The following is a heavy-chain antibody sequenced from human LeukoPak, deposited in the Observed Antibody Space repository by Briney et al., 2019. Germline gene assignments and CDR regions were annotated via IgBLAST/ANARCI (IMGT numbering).Heavy chain of an antibody. V-gene: IGHV4-59*01. CDR1: GGSISNYY. J-gene: IGHJ3*02. CDR3: ATWGVVVTDAFDI. CDR2: IYYSGST. Sequence: LETLSLTCTVSGGSISNYYWSWIRQPPGKGLEWIGYIYYSGSTNYNPSLRSRVTISVDTSKNQFSLKLSSVTAADTAVYYCATWGVVVTDAFDIWGQGTMVTVSS. D-gene: IGHD3-22*01.